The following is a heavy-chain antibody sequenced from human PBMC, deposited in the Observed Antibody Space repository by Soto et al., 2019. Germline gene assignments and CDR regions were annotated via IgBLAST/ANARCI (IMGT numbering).Heavy chain of an antibody. J-gene: IGHJ4*02. CDR2: IYTSLST. V-gene: IGHV4-61*08. Sequence: QVQLRESGPGLVKPSETLSLTCIVSGGSVSGGDHYWSWIRQPPGKGLEWIGYIYTSLSTNYNPALRSRVTMSLYTSKNQFSLNLSSVTAADTAVYYCARDRRDGYYVDYWGQGTLVTVSS. CDR3: ARDRRDGYYVDY. CDR1: GGSVSGGDHY. D-gene: IGHD3-22*01.